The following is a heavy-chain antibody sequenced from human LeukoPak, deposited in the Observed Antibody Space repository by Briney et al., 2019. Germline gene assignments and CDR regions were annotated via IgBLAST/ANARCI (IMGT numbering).Heavy chain of an antibody. Sequence: PSETLSLTCSVSGGSISSGGHYWSFIRQPPGKGLEWTGSIYYSGSTYYNPSLRSRVTISVGTSKNTFSLKLRSVTAADTAVYYCSRRDCSRTDCFYWYFDLWGRGALLTVSS. V-gene: IGHV4-39*07. J-gene: IGHJ2*01. CDR1: GGSISSGGHY. CDR3: SRRDCSRTDCFYWYFDL. D-gene: IGHD2-2*01. CDR2: IYYSGST.